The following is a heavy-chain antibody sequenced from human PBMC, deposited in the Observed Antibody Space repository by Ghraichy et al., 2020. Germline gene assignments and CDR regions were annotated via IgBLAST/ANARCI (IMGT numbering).Heavy chain of an antibody. D-gene: IGHD3-22*01. CDR2: IRSKANSYAT. CDR1: GFTFSGSA. J-gene: IGHJ4*02. Sequence: GGSLRLSCAASGFTFSGSAMDWVRQASGKGLEWVGRIRSKANSYATEYAESVKGRFTISRDDSKNTAFLQMNSLKTEDTAVYYCTSHGSSPTYYYDHSGPPPGGYWGQGTLVAVSS. V-gene: IGHV3-73*01. CDR3: TSHGSSPTYYYDHSGPPPGGY.